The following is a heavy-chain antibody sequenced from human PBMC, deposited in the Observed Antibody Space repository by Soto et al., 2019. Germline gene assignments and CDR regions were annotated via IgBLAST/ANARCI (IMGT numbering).Heavy chain of an antibody. CDR3: ARDSRADCGYDAFDL. D-gene: IGHD2-21*02. V-gene: IGHV3-23*01. CDR2: ISASDSRT. J-gene: IGHJ3*01. CDR1: GFTFSTYA. Sequence: EGQLLESGGGLVQPGGSLRLSCAASGFTFSTYAMSWVRQAPGKGLEWVSVISASDSRTYYADSVKGRFTISRDNSWNTTYLQMDSLRGAHTAGYYCARDSRADCGYDAFDLWGQGTVVTVSS.